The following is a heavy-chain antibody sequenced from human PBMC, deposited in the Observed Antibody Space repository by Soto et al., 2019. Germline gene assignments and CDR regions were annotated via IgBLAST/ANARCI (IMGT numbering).Heavy chain of an antibody. CDR3: AFPATVDFDY. CDR1: GGSISSSNW. CDR2: IYHSGTT. J-gene: IGHJ4*02. D-gene: IGHD6-13*01. Sequence: QVQLQESGPGLVKPSGTLSLTCAVSGGSISSSNWWTWVRQSPGRGLERIGEIYHSGTTNYSPSLTSQVNIAVDMSTGHLCPTLISVTAAETAVYYCAFPATVDFDYWGKGILVTVSS. V-gene: IGHV4-4*02.